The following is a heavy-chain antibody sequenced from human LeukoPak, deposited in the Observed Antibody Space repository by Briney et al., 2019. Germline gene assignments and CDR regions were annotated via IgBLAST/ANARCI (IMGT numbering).Heavy chain of an antibody. J-gene: IGHJ4*02. CDR2: ISSSSSTI. V-gene: IGHV3-48*01. Sequence: GGSLRLSCAASGFTFSSYSMNWVRQAPGKGLEWVSYISSSSSTIYYADSVKGRFTISRDNAKNSLYLQMNSLRAEDTAVYYCARYGNDFWSGYYVFDYWGQGTLVTVSS. D-gene: IGHD3-3*01. CDR3: ARYGNDFWSGYYVFDY. CDR1: GFTFSSYS.